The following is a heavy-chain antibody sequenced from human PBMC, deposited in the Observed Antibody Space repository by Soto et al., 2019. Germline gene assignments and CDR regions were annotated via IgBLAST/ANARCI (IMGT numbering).Heavy chain of an antibody. CDR2: VSGRGGST. J-gene: IGHJ5*02. Sequence: EVQLLESGGGLVQPGGSLRLSCAASGFTFSSYVMTWVRQAPGKGLEWVSAVSGRGGSTYYADSVKRRFTISRDKSKNTLYLQMTSLGAEDTAGYYCAKDLYCRGATPRGAGFDPWGQGTLVTVSS. CDR3: AKDLYCRGATPRGAGFDP. D-gene: IGHD1-26*01. V-gene: IGHV3-23*01. CDR1: GFTFSSYV.